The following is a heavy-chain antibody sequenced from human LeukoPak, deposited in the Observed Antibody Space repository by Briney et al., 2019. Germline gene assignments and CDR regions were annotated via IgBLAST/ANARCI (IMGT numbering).Heavy chain of an antibody. D-gene: IGHD6-19*01. J-gene: IGHJ4*02. Sequence: ASVKVSCKASGYTFTSYVIHWVRQAPGERLEWMGWINAATGNTKYSQKTQDRVTITRDTSASTAYMELSSLRSEDTAVYYCARALPWYSSGWYGILGYWGQGTLVTVSS. CDR2: INAATGNT. CDR3: ARALPWYSSGWYGILGY. CDR1: GYTFTSYV. V-gene: IGHV1-3*01.